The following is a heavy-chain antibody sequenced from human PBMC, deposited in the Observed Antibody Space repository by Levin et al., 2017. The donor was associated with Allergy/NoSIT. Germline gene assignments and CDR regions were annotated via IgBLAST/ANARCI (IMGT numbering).Heavy chain of an antibody. J-gene: IGHJ4*02. Sequence: AGGSLRLSCAASGFSFSSYGMHWVRQAPGKGLEWVAVISYDGLSQYSADSVKGRFTVSRDNSKNTLYLQMNGLRAEDTAVYYCAKDVEDFVFLPAAVAYFDYWGQGTLVTVSS. D-gene: IGHD2-2*01. CDR1: GFSFSSYG. V-gene: IGHV3-30*18. CDR3: AKDVEDFVFLPAAVAYFDY. CDR2: ISYDGLSQ.